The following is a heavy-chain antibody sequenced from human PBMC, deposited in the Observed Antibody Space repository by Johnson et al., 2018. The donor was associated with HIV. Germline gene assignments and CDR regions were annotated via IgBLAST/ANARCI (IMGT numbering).Heavy chain of an antibody. Sequence: VQLVESGGGLVKPGGSLKLSCAVSGFTFSDHYMSWIRQTPGKGLQWVSYISGSGSIIYSADSVQGRLTISRDNVKNSLYLQMDSLRPEDTAVYYCARSRHGGIQPSDAFDVWGQGQWSPSLQ. D-gene: IGHD3-16*01. CDR2: ISGSGSII. CDR3: ARSRHGGIQPSDAFDV. J-gene: IGHJ3*01. V-gene: IGHV3-11*04. CDR1: GFTFSDHY.